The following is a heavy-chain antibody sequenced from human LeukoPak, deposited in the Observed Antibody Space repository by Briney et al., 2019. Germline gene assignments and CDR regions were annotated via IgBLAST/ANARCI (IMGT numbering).Heavy chain of an antibody. J-gene: IGHJ6*04. CDR1: GLTFSSYG. CDR3: AKDAPPCSGGSCYSGYYFYGMDV. CDR2: ISYDGSNK. Sequence: GGSLRLSCAVSGLTFSSYGMHWVRQAPGKGLEWVVVISYDGSNKYYADSVKGRFTISRDNSKNTLYLQMNSLRAEDTAVFYCAKDAPPCSGGSCYSGYYFYGMDVWGKGTTVTVSS. V-gene: IGHV3-30*18. D-gene: IGHD2-15*01.